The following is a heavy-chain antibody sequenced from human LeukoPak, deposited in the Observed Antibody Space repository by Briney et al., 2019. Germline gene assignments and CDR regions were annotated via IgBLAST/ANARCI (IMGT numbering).Heavy chain of an antibody. CDR1: GYTFTSYD. J-gene: IGHJ4*02. CDR3: ARGKMVRGVQKVYYFDY. V-gene: IGHV1-8*01. Sequence: ASVKVSCKASGYTFTSYDINWVRQATGQGLEWMGWMNPNSGNTGYAQKFQGRVTMTRNTSISTAYTGLSSLRSEDTAVYYCARGKMVRGVQKVYYFDYWGQGTLVTVSS. CDR2: MNPNSGNT. D-gene: IGHD3-10*01.